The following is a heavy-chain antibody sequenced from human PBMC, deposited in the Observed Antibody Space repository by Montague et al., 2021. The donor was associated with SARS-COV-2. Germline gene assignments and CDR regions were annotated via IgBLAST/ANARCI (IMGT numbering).Heavy chain of an antibody. Sequence: SETLSLTRTVSGGSLNNYFWSWIRQPPGKGLEWVGYISDGGSTKYNPSLQSRVTISVDTARNQFSLKLLSVTAADTAFYYCARVDSSGPGEYWGQGILVSVSS. CDR1: GGSLNNYF. D-gene: IGHD3-22*01. CDR3: ARVDSSGPGEY. V-gene: IGHV4-59*08. CDR2: ISDGGST. J-gene: IGHJ4*02.